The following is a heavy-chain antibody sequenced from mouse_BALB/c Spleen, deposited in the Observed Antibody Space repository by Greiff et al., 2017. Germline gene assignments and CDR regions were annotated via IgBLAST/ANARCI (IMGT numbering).Heavy chain of an antibody. CDR2: IYPYNGGT. Sequence: VQLQQSGPELVKPGASVKISCKASGYTFTDYNMHWVKQSHGKSLEWIGYIYPYNGGTGYNQKFKSKATLTVDNSSSTAYMELRSLTSEDSAVYYCASMGYDWGFDYWSQGTTLTVSS. CDR3: ASMGYDWGFDY. J-gene: IGHJ2*01. D-gene: IGHD2-14*01. V-gene: IGHV1S29*02. CDR1: GYTFTDYN.